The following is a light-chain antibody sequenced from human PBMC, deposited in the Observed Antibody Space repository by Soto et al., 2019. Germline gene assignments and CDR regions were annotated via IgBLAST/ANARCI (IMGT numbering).Light chain of an antibody. CDR2: AAS. J-gene: IGKJ2*02. V-gene: IGKV1-39*01. CDR3: QQSYNTPRT. Sequence: DIQMTQSPSSLSASVGDRVTITCRASQSISNYLNWYQQKPGKAPELLIYAASSLQSAVPSRFSGSGSGTDFTLTISSLQSEDFATYYCQQSYNTPRTFGQGTKLEIK. CDR1: QSISNY.